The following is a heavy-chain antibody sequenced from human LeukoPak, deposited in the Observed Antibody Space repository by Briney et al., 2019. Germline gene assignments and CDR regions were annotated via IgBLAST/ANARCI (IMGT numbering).Heavy chain of an antibody. CDR3: ARDLSEKYCIDY. D-gene: IGHD2-8*02. CDR1: GFSLSSYA. V-gene: IGHV3-30-3*01. J-gene: IGHJ4*02. CDR2: ISYDGRIK. Sequence: GGSLRLSCAASGFSLSSYAMGWVRHAQGKGLEWVSFISYDGRIKYYADSVKGRLTISRDNSKNTLSLQMNSLRAEDTAIYYCARDLSEKYCIDYWGQGTLVTVSS.